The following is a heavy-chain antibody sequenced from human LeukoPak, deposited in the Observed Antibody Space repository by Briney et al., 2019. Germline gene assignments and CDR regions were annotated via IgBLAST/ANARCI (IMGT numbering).Heavy chain of an antibody. Sequence: PGGSLRLSCAASGFTFSSYAMSWVSQAPGKGLEWVSAISGSGGSTYYADSVKGRFTISRDNSKNTLYLQMNSLRAEDTAVYYCAKVYSGYDSFDYWGQRTLVTVSS. CDR2: ISGSGGST. D-gene: IGHD5-12*01. V-gene: IGHV3-23*01. J-gene: IGHJ4*02. CDR3: AKVYSGYDSFDY. CDR1: GFTFSSYA.